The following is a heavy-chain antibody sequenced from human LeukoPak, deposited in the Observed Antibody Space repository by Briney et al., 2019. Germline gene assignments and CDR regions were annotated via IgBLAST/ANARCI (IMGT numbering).Heavy chain of an antibody. D-gene: IGHD3-9*01. CDR1: GGSIGSYY. Sequence: SETLSLTCTVSGGSIGSYYWSWIRQPPGKGLEWIGYIYYSGSTNYNPSLKSRVTISVDTSKNQFSLKLSSVTAADTAVYYCARNYDILPHFDYWGQGTLVTVSS. CDR3: ARNYDILPHFDY. CDR2: IYYSGST. J-gene: IGHJ4*02. V-gene: IGHV4-59*01.